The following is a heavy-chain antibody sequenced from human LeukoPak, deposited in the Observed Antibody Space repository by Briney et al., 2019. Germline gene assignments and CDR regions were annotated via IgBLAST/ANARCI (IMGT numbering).Heavy chain of an antibody. D-gene: IGHD4-17*01. CDR1: GFTFSSYT. J-gene: IGHJ4*02. Sequence: GRSLRLSCAASGFTFSSYTMNWVRQAPGKGLDWVASINSGSTYIYYADSVRGRFTVSRDNARNSLYLQTDSLRAEDTAVYYCARGSYGDFEYWGQGTLVTVSS. CDR3: ARGSYGDFEY. CDR2: INSGSTYI. V-gene: IGHV3-21*01.